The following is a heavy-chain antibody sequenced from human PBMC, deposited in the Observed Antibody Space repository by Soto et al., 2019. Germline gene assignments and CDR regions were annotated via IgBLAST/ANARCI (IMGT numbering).Heavy chain of an antibody. CDR1: GFTFSSYA. CDR2: ISGSGGST. V-gene: IGHV3-23*01. D-gene: IGHD1-1*01. CDR3: ANPKQRSYYYYGMDV. Sequence: GASWRLSCAASGFTFSSYAMSWVRQAPGKGLEWVSAISGSGGSTYYADSVKGRFTISRDNSKNTLYLQMSSLRAEDTAVYYCANPKQRSYYYYGMDVWGQGTAVNVSS. J-gene: IGHJ6*02.